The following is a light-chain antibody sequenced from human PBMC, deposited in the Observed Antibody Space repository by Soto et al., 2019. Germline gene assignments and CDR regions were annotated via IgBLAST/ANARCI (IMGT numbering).Light chain of an antibody. CDR2: DVS. V-gene: IGLV2-14*01. CDR3: SSYTSSSTPVV. CDR1: SSDVGGYNY. Sequence: QSALTQPASVSGSPGQSITISCTGTSSDVGGYNYVSWYQQHPGKAPKLMIYDVSNRPLGVSNRFSGSKSGNTASLTISGLQAEDEADYYCSSYTSSSTPVVFGGGTQLTVL. J-gene: IGLJ2*01.